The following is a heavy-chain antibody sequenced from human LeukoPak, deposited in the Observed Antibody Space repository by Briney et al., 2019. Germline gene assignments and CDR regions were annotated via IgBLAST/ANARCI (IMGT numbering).Heavy chain of an antibody. Sequence: GGSLRLSCAASGFTFSTYSMNWVRQAPGKGLEWVSYISSGSSTIYYADSVKGRFTISRDNAKNSLYLQMNSLRAEDTAVYYCARGSTYYDSSGQVPFDYWGQGTLVTVSS. CDR3: ARGSTYYDSSGQVPFDY. D-gene: IGHD3-22*01. J-gene: IGHJ4*02. V-gene: IGHV3-48*01. CDR2: ISSGSSTI. CDR1: GFTFSTYS.